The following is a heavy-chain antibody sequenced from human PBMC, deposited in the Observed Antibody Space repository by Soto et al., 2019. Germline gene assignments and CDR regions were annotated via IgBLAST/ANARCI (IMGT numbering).Heavy chain of an antibody. J-gene: IGHJ4*02. CDR3: ARMSSSSWYRHQYFDY. CDR2: IYYSGST. Sequence: LSLTCTVSGGSISSYYWSWIRQPPGKGLEWNGYIYYSGSTNYNPSLKSRVTISVDTSKNQFSLKLSSVTAADTAVYYCARMSSSSWYRHQYFDYWGQGTLVTVSS. V-gene: IGHV4-59*01. CDR1: GGSISSYY. D-gene: IGHD6-13*01.